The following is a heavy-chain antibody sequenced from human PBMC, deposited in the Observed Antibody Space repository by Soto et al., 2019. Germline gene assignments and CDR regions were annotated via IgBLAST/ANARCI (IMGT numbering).Heavy chain of an antibody. V-gene: IGHV5-10-1*01. CDR1: GYSFAGYW. D-gene: IGHD3-22*01. CDR2: IDPSDSQT. J-gene: IGHJ4*02. CDR3: ARDRVEGYYESSGYSL. Sequence: GESLKISCKGSGYSFAGYWITWVRQKPGKGLEWMGRIDPSDSQTYYSPSFRGHVTISATKSITTVFLQWSSLRASDTAMYYCARDRVEGYYESSGYSLWGQGTLVTVSS.